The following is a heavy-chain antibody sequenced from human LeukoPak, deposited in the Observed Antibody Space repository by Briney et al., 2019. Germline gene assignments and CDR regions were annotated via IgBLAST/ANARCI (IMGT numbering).Heavy chain of an antibody. J-gene: IGHJ4*02. V-gene: IGHV3-30-3*01. CDR2: ISYDGSNG. CDR3: ASAKSSSWHYFEY. CDR1: GFTFSTYS. D-gene: IGHD2-2*01. Sequence: PGRSLRLSCAASGFTFSTYSMHWVRLAPGKGLEWVAIISYDGSNGYYADSVKGRFIISRDNSKNTLYLQMNSLRVEDTAVYYCASAKSSSWHYFEYWGQGTLVTVSS.